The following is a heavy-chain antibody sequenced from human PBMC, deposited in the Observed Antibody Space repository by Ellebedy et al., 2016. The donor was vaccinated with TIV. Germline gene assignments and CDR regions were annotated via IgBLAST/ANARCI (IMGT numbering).Heavy chain of an antibody. CDR3: ARVQRIVATIYYYYYGMDV. CDR1: GGTFSSYA. CDR2: IIPIFGTA. V-gene: IGHV1-69*13. J-gene: IGHJ6*02. Sequence: SVKVSXXASGGTFSSYAISWVRQAPGQGLEWMGGIIPIFGTANYAQKFQGRVTITADESTSTAYMELSSLRSEDTAVYYCARVQRIVATIYYYYYGMDVWGQGTTVTVSS. D-gene: IGHD5-12*01.